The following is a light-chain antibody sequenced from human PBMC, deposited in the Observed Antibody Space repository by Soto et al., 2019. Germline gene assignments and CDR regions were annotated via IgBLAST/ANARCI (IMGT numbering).Light chain of an antibody. Sequence: DIQMTQSPSSLSASVGDRVTITSRAREGITNYLAWYQQKPGKVPKLLIYATSTLQSGVPSRFSGSGSVTDFTLTISSLQPEDVANYYCQNYNRAPWTFGQGTKVEIK. CDR3: QNYNRAPWT. CDR2: ATS. CDR1: EGITNY. J-gene: IGKJ1*01. V-gene: IGKV1-27*01.